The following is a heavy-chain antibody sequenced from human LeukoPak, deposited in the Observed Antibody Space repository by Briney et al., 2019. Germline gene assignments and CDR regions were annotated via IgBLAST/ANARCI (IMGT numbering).Heavy chain of an antibody. J-gene: IGHJ3*02. CDR3: ARHGRGWELPLGAFDI. Sequence: SETLSLTCTVSGGSISSYYWSWIRQPPGKGLEWVGYIYYSGSTNYNPSLKSRVTISVDTSKNQFSLKLSSVTAADTAVYYCARHGRGWELPLGAFDIWGQGTMVTVSS. V-gene: IGHV4-59*08. D-gene: IGHD1-26*01. CDR2: IYYSGST. CDR1: GGSISSYY.